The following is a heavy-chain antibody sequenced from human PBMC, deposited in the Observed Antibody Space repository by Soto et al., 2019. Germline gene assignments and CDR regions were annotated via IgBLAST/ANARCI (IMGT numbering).Heavy chain of an antibody. CDR3: ARQDRVVAEGRWSHP. CDR2: VHYSGNT. V-gene: IGHV4-38-2*01. Sequence: SETLSLTSPVSGYSISSVYHWAWIRQPPGKGLEWLGSVHYSGNTYYNPSLKSRLTISVEKSKNQFSLNLSSVTAADTAVYYCARQDRVVAEGRWSHPCGQGTMVTV. J-gene: IGHJ5*02. CDR1: GYSISSVYH. D-gene: IGHD2-15*01.